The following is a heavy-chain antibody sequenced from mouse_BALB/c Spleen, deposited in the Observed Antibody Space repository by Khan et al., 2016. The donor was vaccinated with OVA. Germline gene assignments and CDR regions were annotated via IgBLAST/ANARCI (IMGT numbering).Heavy chain of an antibody. Sequence: QVQLKQSGAELARPGASVKMSCKASGYIFTRYTMHWVKQRPGQGLEWIGYINPSSDYTNYNQKFKDKATLTADKSSSTAYMHLSSLTSEDSAVYYCASYYRYPAWFAYWGQGTLVTVSA. J-gene: IGHJ3*01. V-gene: IGHV1-4*01. D-gene: IGHD2-14*01. CDR1: GYIFTRYT. CDR2: INPSSDYT. CDR3: ASYYRYPAWFAY.